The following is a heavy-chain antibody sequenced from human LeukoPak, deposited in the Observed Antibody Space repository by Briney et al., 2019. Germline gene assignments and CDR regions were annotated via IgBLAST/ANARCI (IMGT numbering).Heavy chain of an antibody. Sequence: GGSLRLSCAASGFTFSSYAMSWVRQAPGKGLEWVSTISGSGAYTYYADSVKGRFTISRDNAKNSLYLQMNSLRAEDTAVYYCARGHYGMDVWGQGTTVTVSS. J-gene: IGHJ6*02. D-gene: IGHD3-16*01. CDR3: ARGHYGMDV. V-gene: IGHV3-23*01. CDR2: ISGSGAYT. CDR1: GFTFSSYA.